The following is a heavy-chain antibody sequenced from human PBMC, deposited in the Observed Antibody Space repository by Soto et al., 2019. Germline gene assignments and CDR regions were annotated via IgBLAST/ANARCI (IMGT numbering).Heavy chain of an antibody. CDR2: INHSGTS. V-gene: IGHV4-39*07. J-gene: IGHJ4*02. Sequence: SETLSLTCTVSGGSISSSRYYWSWIRQPPGKGLEWIGEINHSGTSHYNPSLESRVITSVVTSKNQFSLKLSSVTAADTAVYYCARGGRAYGSGSYFWSFDYWGQGTQVTVSS. D-gene: IGHD3-10*01. CDR3: ARGGRAYGSGSYFWSFDY. CDR1: GGSISSSRYY.